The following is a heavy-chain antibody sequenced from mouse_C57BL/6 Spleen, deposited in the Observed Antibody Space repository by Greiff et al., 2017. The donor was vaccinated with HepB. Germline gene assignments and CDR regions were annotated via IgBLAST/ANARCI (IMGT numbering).Heavy chain of an antibody. Sequence: VQLQQSGAELVRPGASVTLSCKASGYTFTDYEMHWVKQTPVHGLEWIGAIDPETGGTAYNQKFKGKAILTADKSSSTAYMELRSLTSEDSAVYYCTRPPYHKGFAYWGQGTLVTVSA. J-gene: IGHJ3*01. CDR2: IDPETGGT. CDR1: GYTFTDYE. V-gene: IGHV1-15*01. CDR3: TRPPYHKGFAY.